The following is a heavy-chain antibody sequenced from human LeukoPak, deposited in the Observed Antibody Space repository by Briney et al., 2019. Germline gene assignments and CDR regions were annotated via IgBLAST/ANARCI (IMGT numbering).Heavy chain of an antibody. CDR3: ARVGMIVVVIPGVHAFDI. CDR1: GFTFSSYW. Sequence: GGSLRLSCAASGFTFSSYWMSWVRQAPGKGLEWVANIKQDGSEKYYVDSVKGRFTISRDNAKNSLYLQMNSLRAEDTAVYYCARVGMIVVVIPGVHAFDIWGQGTMVTVSS. J-gene: IGHJ3*02. V-gene: IGHV3-7*04. D-gene: IGHD3-22*01. CDR2: IKQDGSEK.